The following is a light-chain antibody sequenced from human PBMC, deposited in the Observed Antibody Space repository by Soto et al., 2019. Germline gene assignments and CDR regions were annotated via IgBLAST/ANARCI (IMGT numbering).Light chain of an antibody. Sequence: EIVLTHSPATLSFSPWYRATIYFSSSQTVIRNYLAWHQQKPGQTPRLLIYDASNRATGIPARFSGSGSGTDFTLTISSLEPEDFAVYYCQQRSNWPRTFGQGTKVDIK. CDR2: DAS. CDR1: QTVIRNY. CDR3: QQRSNWPRT. J-gene: IGKJ1*01. V-gene: IGKV3-11*01.